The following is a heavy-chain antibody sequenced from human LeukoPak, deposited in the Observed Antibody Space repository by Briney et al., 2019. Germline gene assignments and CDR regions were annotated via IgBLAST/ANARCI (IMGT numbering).Heavy chain of an antibody. V-gene: IGHV3-7*01. Sequence: PVGSLRLSCTASGFTFSNYWMSWVRQAPGKGLEWVADIKRDGSTIYYVDSVKGRFTISRDNAKNLLVLQMSTLRAENTAVYYCADLWPDGNWGQGTLVTVSS. J-gene: IGHJ4*02. CDR1: GFTFSNYW. CDR3: ADLWPDGN. D-gene: IGHD2/OR15-2a*01. CDR2: IKRDGSTI.